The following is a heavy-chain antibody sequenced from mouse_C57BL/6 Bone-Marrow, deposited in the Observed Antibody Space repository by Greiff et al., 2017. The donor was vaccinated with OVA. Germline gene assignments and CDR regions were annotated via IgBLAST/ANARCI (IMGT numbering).Heavy chain of an antibody. CDR1: GYTFTDYY. Sequence: VQLQQSGPELVKPGASVKISCKASGYTFTDYYMNWVKQSHGKSLEWIGDINPNNGGTSYNQKFKGKATLTVDKSSSTAYMELRSLTSEDSAVYYCARGYYGMDYWGQGTSVTVSS. V-gene: IGHV1-26*01. CDR2: INPNNGGT. CDR3: ARGYYGMDY. J-gene: IGHJ4*01.